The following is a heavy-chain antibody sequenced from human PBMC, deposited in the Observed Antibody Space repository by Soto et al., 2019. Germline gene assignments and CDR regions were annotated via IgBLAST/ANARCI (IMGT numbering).Heavy chain of an antibody. CDR1: GGXXXXXXXX. D-gene: IGHD3-22*01. V-gene: IGHV4-39*01. CDR3: ARNYYDSSGYYGPYYFDY. J-gene: IGHJ4*02. CDR2: IYYSEPT. Sequence: SETLXLTCXVSGGXXXXXXXXXXXIRQPPGKGLEXXXXIYYSEPTQHNPSLKSRVTISVDTSKNQFSLKLSSVTAADTAVYYCARNYYDSSGYYGPYYFDYWGQGTLVTVSS.